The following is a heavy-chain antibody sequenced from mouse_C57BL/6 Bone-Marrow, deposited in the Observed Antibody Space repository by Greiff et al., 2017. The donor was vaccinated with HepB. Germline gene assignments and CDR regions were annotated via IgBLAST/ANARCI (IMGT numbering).Heavy chain of an antibody. CDR3: ATYYYGSSYNY. CDR1: GFTFSDYG. Sequence: VQLQQSGGGLVKPGGSLKLSCAASGFTFSDYGMHWVRQAPEKGLEWVAYISSGSSTIYYADTVKGRFTISRDNAKNTLFLQMTSLRSEDTAMYYCATYYYGSSYNYWGQGTTLTVSS. V-gene: IGHV5-17*01. D-gene: IGHD1-1*01. CDR2: ISSGSSTI. J-gene: IGHJ2*01.